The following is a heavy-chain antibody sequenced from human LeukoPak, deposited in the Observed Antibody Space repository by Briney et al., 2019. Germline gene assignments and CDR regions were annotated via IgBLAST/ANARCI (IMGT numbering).Heavy chain of an antibody. D-gene: IGHD5-18*01. J-gene: IGHJ4*02. Sequence: GGSLRLSCAASGFTFDDYAMHWVRQAPGKGLEWVSGISWNSGSIGYADSVKGRFTISRDNAKNSLYLQMNSLRAEDTAVYYCARDLGGRYSYGYDYWGQGTLVTVSS. V-gene: IGHV3-9*01. CDR3: ARDLGGRYSYGYDY. CDR2: ISWNSGSI. CDR1: GFTFDDYA.